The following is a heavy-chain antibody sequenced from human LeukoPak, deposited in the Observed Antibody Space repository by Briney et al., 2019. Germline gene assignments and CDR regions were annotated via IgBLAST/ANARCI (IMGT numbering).Heavy chain of an antibody. CDR1: GGSISSSDYY. D-gene: IGHD2/OR15-2a*01. Sequence: SETLSLTCTVSGGSISSSDYYGAWIRQPPGKGLEWIGSIYYSGNTYYNPSLKSRVTISVDTSKTQFSLKLSSVTAADTAVYYCSSHRRYTTGSEEFDYWGQGALVTVSS. J-gene: IGHJ4*02. CDR2: IYYSGNT. V-gene: IGHV4-39*01. CDR3: SSHRRYTTGSEEFDY.